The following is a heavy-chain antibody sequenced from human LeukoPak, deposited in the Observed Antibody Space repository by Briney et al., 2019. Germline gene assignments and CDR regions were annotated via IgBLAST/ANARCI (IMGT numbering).Heavy chain of an antibody. D-gene: IGHD2-8*01. CDR2: IYSGGDT. J-gene: IGHJ4*02. Sequence: GGSLRLSCAVSEFTVYNSYMSWVRQAPGKGLEWVSIIYSGGDTFYVDSVKGRFTISRDKSKNTVYLQMNSLRAEDTAVYYCATRDRNNGVDYWGQGTQVTVSS. CDR1: EFTVYNSY. V-gene: IGHV3-53*01. CDR3: ATRDRNNGVDY.